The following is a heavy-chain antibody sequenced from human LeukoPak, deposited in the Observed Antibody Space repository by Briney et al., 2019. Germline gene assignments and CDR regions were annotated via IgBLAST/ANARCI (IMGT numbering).Heavy chain of an antibody. Sequence: PEGSLRLSCAASGFTLSSYWMKWVRQAPGKGLEWVANINQDGSVRYYVDSVKGRFTISRDNAKNSVYLQMNSLRGEDTAVYYCLHKNYDYWGQGTLVTVSS. J-gene: IGHJ4*02. CDR3: LHKNYDY. CDR2: INQDGSVR. CDR1: GFTLSSYW. V-gene: IGHV3-7*01.